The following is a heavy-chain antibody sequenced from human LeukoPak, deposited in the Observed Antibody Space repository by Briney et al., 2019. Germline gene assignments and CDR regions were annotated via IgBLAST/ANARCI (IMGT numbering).Heavy chain of an antibody. CDR2: IYYSGST. J-gene: IGHJ5*02. CDR1: GGSISSSSYY. CDR3: ARVTAVAGLGWFDP. Sequence: SSETLSLTCTVSGGSISSSSYYWGWIRQPPGKGLEWIGSIYYSGSTYYNPSLKSRVTISVDTSKNQFSLKLSSVTAADTAVYYCARVTAVAGLGWFDPWGQGTLVTVSS. D-gene: IGHD6-19*01. V-gene: IGHV4-39*01.